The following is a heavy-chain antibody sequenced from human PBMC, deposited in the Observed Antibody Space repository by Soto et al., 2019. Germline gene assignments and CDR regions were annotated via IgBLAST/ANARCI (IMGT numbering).Heavy chain of an antibody. CDR2: INPFDGSR. J-gene: IGHJ4*02. CDR3: SRVDPGETSPFDH. CDR1: GYIFTSYY. Sequence: RPSVKVSCKASGYIFTSYYIHWVRQAPGQGLEWMGWINPFDGSRMFAQSFQGRVTMTRDTSTSTVYMEVSSLRSEDTAVYYCSRVDPGETSPFDHWGQGTLVTVSS. D-gene: IGHD3-10*01. V-gene: IGHV1-46*03.